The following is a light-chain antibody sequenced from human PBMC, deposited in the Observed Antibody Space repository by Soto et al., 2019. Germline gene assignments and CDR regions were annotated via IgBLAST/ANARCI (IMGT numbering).Light chain of an antibody. Sequence: SVLTQPASVSRSPGQSITISCTGTSSDVGGYNYVSWYQHHPGKAPKLIIYDVSNRPSGVSIRFSGSKSDNTASLTISGLQPEDEADYHCSSYTTSNTRQIVFGTGTKVTVL. V-gene: IGLV2-14*03. J-gene: IGLJ1*01. CDR3: SSYTTSNTRQIV. CDR1: SSDVGGYNY. CDR2: DVS.